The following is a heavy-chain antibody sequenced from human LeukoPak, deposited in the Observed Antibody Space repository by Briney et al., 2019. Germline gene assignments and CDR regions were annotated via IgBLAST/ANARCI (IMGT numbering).Heavy chain of an antibody. CDR3: ARADYVESFDY. CDR2: IYYSGST. CDR1: GGSISSSSNY. Sequence: SETLSLTCTVSGGSISSSSNYWGWIRQPPGKGLEWIGSIYYSGSTYYNPSLKSRVTISVDTSKNQFSLKLSSVTAADTAVYYCARADYVESFDYWGQGTLVTVSS. V-gene: IGHV4-39*07. J-gene: IGHJ4*02. D-gene: IGHD4-17*01.